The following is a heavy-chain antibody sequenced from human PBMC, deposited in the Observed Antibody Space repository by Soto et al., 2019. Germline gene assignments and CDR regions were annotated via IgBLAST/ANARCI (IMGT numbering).Heavy chain of an antibody. D-gene: IGHD5-18*01. V-gene: IGHV3-30-3*01. CDR1: GFTFSSYA. Sequence: QVQLVESGGGVVQPGRSLRLSCAASGFTFSSYAMHWVRQAPGKGLEWVAVISYDGSNKYYADSVKGRFTISRDNSKNPLYLPMNSPRAKDTAVYYCAREVVWLVGDYYYGMDVWGQGTTVTVSS. CDR3: AREVVWLVGDYYYGMDV. J-gene: IGHJ6*02. CDR2: ISYDGSNK.